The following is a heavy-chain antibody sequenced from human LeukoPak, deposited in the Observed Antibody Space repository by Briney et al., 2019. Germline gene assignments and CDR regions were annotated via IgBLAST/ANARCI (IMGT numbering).Heavy chain of an antibody. D-gene: IGHD3-22*01. J-gene: IGHJ3*02. Sequence: GGSLRLSCVASGFTFRSYSMNWVRQAPGKGLEWVSYISSSSSTIYYADSVKGRFTISRDNAKNSLYLQMNSLRAEDTAVYYCARAHRITMIAEGDAFDIWGQGTMVTVSS. CDR3: ARAHRITMIAEGDAFDI. V-gene: IGHV3-48*01. CDR1: GFTFRSYS. CDR2: ISSSSSTI.